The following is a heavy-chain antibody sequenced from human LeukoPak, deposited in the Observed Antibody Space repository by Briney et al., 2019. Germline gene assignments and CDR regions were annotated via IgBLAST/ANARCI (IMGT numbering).Heavy chain of an antibody. J-gene: IGHJ4*02. Sequence: ASVKVSCTASGYTFTSYYMHWVRQAPGQGLEWMGIINPSGGSTSYAQKLQGRVTMTRDTSTSTVYMELSSLRSEDTAVYYCARDQFQGLSVAFEFDYWGQGTLVTVSS. V-gene: IGHV1-46*01. CDR1: GYTFTSYY. D-gene: IGHD3-16*02. CDR2: INPSGGST. CDR3: ARDQFQGLSVAFEFDY.